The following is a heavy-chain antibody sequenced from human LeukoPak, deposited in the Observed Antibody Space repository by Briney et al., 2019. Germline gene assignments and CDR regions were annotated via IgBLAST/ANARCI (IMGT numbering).Heavy chain of an antibody. CDR3: ARDGGWYFDY. CDR1: GLTFSSYA. CDR2: ISYDGSNK. V-gene: IGHV3-30*04. Sequence: GGSLRLSCAASGLTFSSYAMHWVRQAPGKGLEWVAVISYDGSNKYYADSVKGRFTISRDNSKNTLYLQMNSLRAEDTAVYYCARDGGWYFDYWGQGTLVTVSS. D-gene: IGHD6-19*01. J-gene: IGHJ4*02.